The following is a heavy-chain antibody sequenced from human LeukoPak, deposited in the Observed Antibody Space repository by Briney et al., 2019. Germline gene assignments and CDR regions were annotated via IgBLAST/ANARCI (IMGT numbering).Heavy chain of an antibody. CDR3: AKGVGATTGGRGFDY. CDR1: GFTFSSHA. CDR2: TSSSGGST. D-gene: IGHD1-26*01. V-gene: IGHV3-23*01. J-gene: IGHJ4*02. Sequence: GGSLRLSCAASGFTFSSHAMSWVRPAPGKGLEWVSSTSSSGGSTYYAGSVKGRFTISRDNSKNTLSLQMNSLRAEDTAVYYCAKGVGATTGGRGFDYWGQGTLVTVSS.